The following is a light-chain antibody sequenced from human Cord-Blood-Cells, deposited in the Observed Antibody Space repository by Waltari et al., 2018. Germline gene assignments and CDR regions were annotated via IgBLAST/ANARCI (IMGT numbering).Light chain of an antibody. CDR3: CSYAGSSTWV. Sequence: HSALPHPAPVSGSPGPSIPLSFTGTRTDVGRYNRVAWYQQHPGKAPKIMIYERSKRRSGVSNRFAGSKSGNTASLTISGLQAEDEADYYCCSYAGSSTWVFGGGTKLTVL. CDR1: RTDVGRYNR. V-gene: IGLV2-23*01. J-gene: IGLJ3*02. CDR2: ERS.